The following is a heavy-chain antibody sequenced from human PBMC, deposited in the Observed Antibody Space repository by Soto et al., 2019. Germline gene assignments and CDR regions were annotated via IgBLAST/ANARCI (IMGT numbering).Heavy chain of an antibody. V-gene: IGHV1-8*01. CDR1: GYTFTNYD. CDR3: ARWAVRGVITP. Sequence: QVQLVPSGAEVKKPGASVKVSCKASGYTFTNYDINWVRQATGQGLEWMGWMNPNSGNTGYAQKFQGRVTMTRDTSMNTAYMELSSLRSEDTAVYYCARWAVRGVITPWGQGTTVTVSS. D-gene: IGHD3-10*01. CDR2: MNPNSGNT. J-gene: IGHJ6*02.